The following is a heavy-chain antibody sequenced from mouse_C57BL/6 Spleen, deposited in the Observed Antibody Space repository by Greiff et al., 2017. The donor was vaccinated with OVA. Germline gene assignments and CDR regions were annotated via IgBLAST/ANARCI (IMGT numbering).Heavy chain of an antibody. CDR2: IDPSDSET. D-gene: IGHD1-1*01. Sequence: VQLQQPGAELVRPGSSVKLSCKASGYTFTSYWMHWVKQRPIQGLEWIGNIDPSDSETHYNQKFKDKATLTVDKSSSTAYMQLSSLTSEDSAVYYCARRDYYGSSPYAMDYWGQGTSVTVSS. J-gene: IGHJ4*01. CDR3: ARRDYYGSSPYAMDY. CDR1: GYTFTSYW. V-gene: IGHV1-52*01.